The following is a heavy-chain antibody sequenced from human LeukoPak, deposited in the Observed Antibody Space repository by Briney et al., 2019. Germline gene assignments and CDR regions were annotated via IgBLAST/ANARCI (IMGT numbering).Heavy chain of an antibody. CDR2: ISGSGGST. Sequence: GGSLRLSCAASGFTFSSYAMNWVRQAPGKGLEWVSAISGSGGSTYYADSVKDRFTISRDNSKNTLYLQMNSLRAEDTAVYYCAKDRRPYYDILTERPDYWGQGTLVTVSS. J-gene: IGHJ4*02. CDR3: AKDRRPYYDILTERPDY. V-gene: IGHV3-23*01. D-gene: IGHD3-9*01. CDR1: GFTFSSYA.